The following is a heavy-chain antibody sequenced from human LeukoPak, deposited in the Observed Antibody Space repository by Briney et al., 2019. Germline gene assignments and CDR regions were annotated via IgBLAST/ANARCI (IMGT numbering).Heavy chain of an antibody. D-gene: IGHD2-21*02. V-gene: IGHV1-2*02. CDR1: GYRFISYY. CDR3: AREGSYCVGGDCYSFDF. Sequence: GASVKVSCKASGYRFISYYIQWVRQAPGLGPEWMGWMHPGNGNTRYAEKFQGRVTMTRDTSINTAYLDLSSLRSDDTAVYYCAREGSYCVGGDCYSFDFWGQGSLITVSS. CDR2: MHPGNGNT. J-gene: IGHJ4*02.